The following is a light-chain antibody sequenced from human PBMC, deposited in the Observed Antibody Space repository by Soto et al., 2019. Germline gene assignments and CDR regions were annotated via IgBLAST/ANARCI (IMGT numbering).Light chain of an antibody. CDR1: QSVSSN. CDR3: QQYYKWPPWT. V-gene: IGKV3-15*01. J-gene: IGKJ1*01. CDR2: GAS. Sequence: EIVMTQSPATLSVSPGERAILSCRASQSVSSNLAWYQQKPGQAPRLLIYGASTRATGTPARFSGSGSGTEFTLTINSLQSEDFAVYYCQQYYKWPPWTFGQGTKVDIK.